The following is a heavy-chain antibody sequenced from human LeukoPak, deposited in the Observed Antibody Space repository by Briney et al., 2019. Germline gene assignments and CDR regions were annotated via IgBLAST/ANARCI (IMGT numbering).Heavy chain of an antibody. CDR3: ARDQGVLTGSGFDP. J-gene: IGHJ5*02. V-gene: IGHV4-59*01. Sequence: PSETLSLTCTVSAGSIRSYHWNWIRQSPGRGLEWIGYIYYTGSSNYNPSLKSRVTISVDTSKNQFSLKLSSVTAADTAVYYCARDQGVLTGSGFDPWGQGTLVTVSS. CDR1: AGSIRSYH. D-gene: IGHD3-9*01. CDR2: IYYTGSS.